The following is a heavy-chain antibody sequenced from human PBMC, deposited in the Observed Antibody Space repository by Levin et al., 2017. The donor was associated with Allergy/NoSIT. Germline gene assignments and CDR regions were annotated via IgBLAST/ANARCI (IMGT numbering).Heavy chain of an antibody. CDR3: VRQNRAYNFYYGLDV. J-gene: IGHJ6*02. Sequence: SGGSLRLSCEGSGFTFRDYQMAWIRQAPGKGLEWVSFISTTGTSKNYADSLKGRLTISRDNAKSSVYLQVNSLRAEDTAVYYCVRQNRAYNFYYGLDVWGQGTTVIVS. D-gene: IGHD2/OR15-2a*01. CDR1: GFTFRDYQ. V-gene: IGHV3-11*01. CDR2: ISTTGTSK.